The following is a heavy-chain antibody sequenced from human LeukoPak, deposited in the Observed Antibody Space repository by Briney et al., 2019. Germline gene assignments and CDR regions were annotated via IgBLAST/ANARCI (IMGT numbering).Heavy chain of an antibody. D-gene: IGHD3-22*01. V-gene: IGHV3-64*01. CDR2: ISSNGGST. Sequence: GGSRRLSCAASGFTFSSYAMHWVRQAPGKGLEYVSAISSNGGSTYYANSVKGRFTISRDNSKNTLYLQMGSLRAEDMAVYYCARAAGSGYYFGYWGQGTLVTVSS. J-gene: IGHJ4*02. CDR3: ARAAGSGYYFGY. CDR1: GFTFSSYA.